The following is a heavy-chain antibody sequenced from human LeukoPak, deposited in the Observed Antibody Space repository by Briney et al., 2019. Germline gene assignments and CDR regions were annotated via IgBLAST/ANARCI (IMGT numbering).Heavy chain of an antibody. CDR2: MDPNSGDT. CDR1: GYNFTVYY. J-gene: IGHJ3*01. V-gene: IGHV1-2*02. Sequence: ASGKVSCKGSGYNFTVYYMHWVRQAPGQGIEWMGWMDPNSGDTIYAPKFQGRVSMTRDTSITTAYMELSSLTFDDSAMYYCATKGGLTPNTLAMWGHGTMVTVSS. D-gene: IGHD2-15*01. CDR3: ATKGGLTPNTLAM.